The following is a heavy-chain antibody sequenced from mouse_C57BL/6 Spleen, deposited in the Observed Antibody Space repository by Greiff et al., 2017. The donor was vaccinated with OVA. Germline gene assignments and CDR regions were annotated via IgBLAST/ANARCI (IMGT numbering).Heavy chain of an antibody. D-gene: IGHD1-1*01. CDR1: GYAFTNYL. CDR2: INPGGGGT. Sequence: VQLQQSGAELVRPGTSVKVSCKASGYAFTNYLIQWVKQRPGQGLEWIGVINPGGGGTNYNEKFKGKATLTADKSSSTAYMQLSSLTSEDSAGYFGARFYGSSPFDDWGQGTTLTVS. J-gene: IGHJ2*01. V-gene: IGHV1-54*01. CDR3: ARFYGSSPFDD.